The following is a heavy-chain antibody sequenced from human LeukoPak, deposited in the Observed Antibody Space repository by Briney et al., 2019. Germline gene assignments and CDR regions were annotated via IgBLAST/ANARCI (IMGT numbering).Heavy chain of an antibody. CDR3: ARSVRGGNTYYYDSSGYPGPFDI. J-gene: IGHJ3*02. Sequence: ASVKVSCKASGYTFTSYGISWVRQAPGQGLEWMGWISAYNGNTNYAQKLQGRVTMTTDTSTSTAYMELRSLRSDDTAVYYCARSVRGGNTYYYDSSGYPGPFDIWGQGTMVTVSS. V-gene: IGHV1-18*01. CDR1: GYTFTSYG. CDR2: ISAYNGNT. D-gene: IGHD3-22*01.